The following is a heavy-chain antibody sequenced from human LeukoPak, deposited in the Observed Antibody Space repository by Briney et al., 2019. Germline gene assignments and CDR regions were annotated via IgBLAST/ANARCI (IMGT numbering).Heavy chain of an antibody. D-gene: IGHD4-17*01. Sequence: SETLSLTCTVSGGSISSYYWSWIRQPAGKGLEWIGRIYTSGSTNYNPSLKSRVTMSVDTSKNQFSLKLSSVTAADTAVYYCARERMTTVTTRRAWFDPWGQGTLVTVSS. V-gene: IGHV4-4*07. CDR1: GGSISSYY. J-gene: IGHJ5*02. CDR3: ARERMTTVTTRRAWFDP. CDR2: IYTSGST.